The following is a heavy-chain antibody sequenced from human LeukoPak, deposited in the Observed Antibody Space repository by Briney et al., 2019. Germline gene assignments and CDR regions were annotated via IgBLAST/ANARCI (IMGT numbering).Heavy chain of an antibody. V-gene: IGHV4-61*08. D-gene: IGHD6-19*01. Sequence: SETLSLTCTVSGGSVSSGGYYWSWIRQPPGKGLEWIGYVYYSGNTNYNPSLKSRVTISVDTSKNQFSLNLSSVTAADTAVYYCARSERYNSGWYFYFDYWGQGTLVTVSS. CDR3: ARSERYNSGWYFYFDY. CDR1: GGSVSSGGYY. CDR2: VYYSGNT. J-gene: IGHJ4*02.